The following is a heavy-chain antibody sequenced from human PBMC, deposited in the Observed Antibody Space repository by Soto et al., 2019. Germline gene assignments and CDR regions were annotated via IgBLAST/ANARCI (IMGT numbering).Heavy chain of an antibody. Sequence: LGGSLRLSCAASGFTFSIYGMHWVRQAPGKGLEWVAMISYDGSNIYYTETVKGRFAISRDNSRNTLYLQMNSLRAEDTVVYYCAKKLPGSWQQLPEYWGPGTLVTVSS. CDR3: AKKLPGSWQQLPEY. CDR2: ISYDGSNI. J-gene: IGHJ4*02. CDR1: GFTFSIYG. V-gene: IGHV3-30*18. D-gene: IGHD6-13*01.